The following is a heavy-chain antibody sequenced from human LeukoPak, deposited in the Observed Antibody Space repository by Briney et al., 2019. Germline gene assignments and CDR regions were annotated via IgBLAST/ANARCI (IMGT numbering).Heavy chain of an antibody. J-gene: IGHJ4*02. CDR2: ISSSGNTI. Sequence: PGGSLRLSCAASGFTFSDYYMSWIRQAPGKGLEWVSYISSSGNTIYYADSVKGRFTISRDNAHGSLYLQMNSLRVEDTAIYYCARDLYYGSASPRLDYWGQGTLVTVSS. CDR1: GFTFSDYY. V-gene: IGHV3-11*04. D-gene: IGHD3-10*01. CDR3: ARDLYYGSASPRLDY.